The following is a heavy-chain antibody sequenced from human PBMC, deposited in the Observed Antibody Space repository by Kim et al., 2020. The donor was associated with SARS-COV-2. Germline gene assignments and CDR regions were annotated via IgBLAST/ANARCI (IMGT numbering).Heavy chain of an antibody. J-gene: IGHJ3*02. Sequence: RYSPSFQGQVIISADKSISTAYLQWSSLKASDTAMYYCARALGYSRAFDIWCQGTMVTVSS. D-gene: IGHD4-4*01. CDR3: ARALGYSRAFDI. V-gene: IGHV5-51*01.